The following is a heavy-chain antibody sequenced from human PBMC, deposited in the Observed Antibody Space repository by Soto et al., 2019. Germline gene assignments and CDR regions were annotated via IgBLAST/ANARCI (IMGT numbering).Heavy chain of an antibody. J-gene: IGHJ6*02. CDR1: GYTLTSYY. D-gene: IGHD1-1*01. CDR2: INPSGGIT. Sequence: ASVKVSCKASGYTLTSYYLHWVRQAPGQGPEWMGIINPSGGITNDAQKFQDRVTMTSDTSTSTVYMELSSLRSEDTAVYYCATGISNTSYYYYYGMDVWGQGTTVTVSS. V-gene: IGHV1-46*01. CDR3: ATGISNTSYYYYYGMDV.